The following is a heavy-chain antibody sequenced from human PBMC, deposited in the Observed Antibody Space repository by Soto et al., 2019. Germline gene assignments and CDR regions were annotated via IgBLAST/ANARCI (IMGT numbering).Heavy chain of an antibody. CDR2: IIPILGTA. CDR3: ATGGGVWGGYRPFDY. Sequence: QVQLVQSGAEVKKPGSSVKVSCKASGGTFSSYAISWVRQAPGQGLEWMGGIIPILGTANYAQKVQGRVTITADNSTSTPYVDVASLRSENTAVYYWATGGGVWGGYRPFDYWGQGTLVTVSS. CDR1: GGTFSSYA. V-gene: IGHV1-69*06. D-gene: IGHD3-16*02. J-gene: IGHJ4*02.